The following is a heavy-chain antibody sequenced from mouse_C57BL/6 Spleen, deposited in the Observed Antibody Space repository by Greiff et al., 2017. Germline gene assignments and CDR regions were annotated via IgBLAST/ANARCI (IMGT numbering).Heavy chain of an antibody. CDR1: GYAFTNYL. CDR2: INPGSGGT. D-gene: IGHD2-3*01. J-gene: IGHJ3*01. Sequence: VMLVESGAELVRPGTSVKVSCKASGYAFTNYLIEWVKQRPGQGLEWIGVINPGSGGTNYNEKFKGKATLTADKSSSTAYMQLSSLTSEDSAVYFCALYDGYYKFAYWGQGTLVTVSA. CDR3: ALYDGYYKFAY. V-gene: IGHV1-54*01.